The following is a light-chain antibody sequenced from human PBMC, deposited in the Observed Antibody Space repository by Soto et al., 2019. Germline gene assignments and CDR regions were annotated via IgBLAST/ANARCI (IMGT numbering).Light chain of an antibody. Sequence: EIVMTQSPATLSVSPGERATLSCRASQSVSSNLAWYQQKPGQPPRLLIYGAATRATAITARFSGSGSGRAFTLTISSLQSADFSVYYCQQYNNWPSYTFGQGTKLEIK. J-gene: IGKJ2*01. V-gene: IGKV3-15*01. CDR1: QSVSSN. CDR2: GAA. CDR3: QQYNNWPSYT.